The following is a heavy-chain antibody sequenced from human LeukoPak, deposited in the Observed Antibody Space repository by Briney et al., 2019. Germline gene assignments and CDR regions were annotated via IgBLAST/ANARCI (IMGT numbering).Heavy chain of an antibody. CDR3: AKDLYRAAEFITIFGVYYYYYYMDV. J-gene: IGHJ6*03. Sequence: QPGRSLRLSCAASGFTFSSYGMHWVRQAPGKGLEWVAVISYDGTNEYYADSVKGRFTISRDNAKNSLFLQMNSLRAEDTAVYYCAKDLYRAAEFITIFGVYYYYYYMDVWGKGTTVTVSS. D-gene: IGHD3-3*01. V-gene: IGHV3-30*18. CDR2: ISYDGTNE. CDR1: GFTFSSYG.